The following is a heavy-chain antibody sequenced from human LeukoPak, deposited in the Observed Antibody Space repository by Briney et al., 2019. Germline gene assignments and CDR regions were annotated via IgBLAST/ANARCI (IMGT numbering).Heavy chain of an antibody. CDR3: ARNLRYCSSTGCYLYYYGMDV. Sequence: PSETLSLTCAVYGGSFTGYYWSWIRQPPGKGLEWIGEINHSGSTNYNPSLKSRATISVDTSKNQFSLKLSSVTAADTAVYYCARNLRYCSSTGCYLYYYGMDVWGKGTTVTVSS. V-gene: IGHV4-34*01. CDR1: GGSFTGYY. D-gene: IGHD2-2*01. J-gene: IGHJ6*04. CDR2: INHSGST.